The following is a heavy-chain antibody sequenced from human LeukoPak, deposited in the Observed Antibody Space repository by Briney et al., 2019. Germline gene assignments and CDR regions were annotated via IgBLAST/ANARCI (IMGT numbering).Heavy chain of an antibody. V-gene: IGHV3-7*01. CDR3: ARGQYGMDV. J-gene: IGHJ6*02. CDR1: GFTFSSYC. CDR2: IKQDGSEK. Sequence: GGSLRLSCAASGFTFSSYCMSWVRQAPGKGLEWVANIKQDGSEKYYVDSVKGRFTISRDNAKNSLYLQMNSLRAEDTAVYYCARGQYGMDVWGQGTTVTVSS.